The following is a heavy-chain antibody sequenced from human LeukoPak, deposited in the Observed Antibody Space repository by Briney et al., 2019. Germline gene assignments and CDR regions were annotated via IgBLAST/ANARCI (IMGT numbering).Heavy chain of an antibody. J-gene: IGHJ4*02. CDR1: GGSISPYS. Sequence: PSETLSLTCTVSGGSISPYSWTWVRQPPGKGLEWIGYIYYSGSTNYNPSLKSGVTISVDTSKNQFSLKLSSVTAAGTAVYYCARAGPRIDYWGQGTLVTVSS. V-gene: IGHV4-59*01. CDR2: IYYSGST. CDR3: ARAGPRIDY.